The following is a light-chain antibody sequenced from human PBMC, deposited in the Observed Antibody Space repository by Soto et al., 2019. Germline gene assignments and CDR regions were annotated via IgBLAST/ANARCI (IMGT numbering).Light chain of an antibody. Sequence: DMQMTHSPSSVSASVGDRVTITCRASQGINGWLAWYQQKSGKAPKLLIYAASTLQSGVPSRFSGSESGTDFTLTITSLQPDDFATYYCQRTHTFPWTFGQRTQVDIK. CDR1: QGINGW. V-gene: IGKV1-12*01. CDR2: AAS. J-gene: IGKJ1*01. CDR3: QRTHTFPWT.